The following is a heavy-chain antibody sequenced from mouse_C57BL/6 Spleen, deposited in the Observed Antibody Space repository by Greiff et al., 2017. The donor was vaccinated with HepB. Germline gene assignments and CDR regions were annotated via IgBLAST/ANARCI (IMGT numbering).Heavy chain of an antibody. CDR1: GYSITSGYD. CDR3: ARAGVYYGSSYYFDY. CDR2: ISYSGRT. D-gene: IGHD1-1*01. Sequence: EVQVVESGPGMVKPSQSLSLTCTVTGYSITSGYDWHWIRHFPGNKLEWMGYISYSGRTNYNPSLKSRISITHDTSKNHFFLKLNSVTTEDKATYYCARAGVYYGSSYYFDYWGQGTTLTVSS. V-gene: IGHV3-1*01. J-gene: IGHJ2*01.